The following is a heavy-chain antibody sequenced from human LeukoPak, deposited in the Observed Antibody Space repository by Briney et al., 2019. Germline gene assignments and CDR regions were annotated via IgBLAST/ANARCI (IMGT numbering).Heavy chain of an antibody. J-gene: IGHJ3*02. D-gene: IGHD3-22*01. Sequence: PGGSLRLSCAASGFTFSSYEMNWVRQAPGKGLEWVSYISSSGSTIYYADSVKGRFTISRDNAKNSLYLQMNSLRAEDTAVYYCARDSILPGYYDSRVAFDIWGQGTMVTVSS. CDR1: GFTFSSYE. CDR2: ISSSGSTI. CDR3: ARDSILPGYYDSRVAFDI. V-gene: IGHV3-48*03.